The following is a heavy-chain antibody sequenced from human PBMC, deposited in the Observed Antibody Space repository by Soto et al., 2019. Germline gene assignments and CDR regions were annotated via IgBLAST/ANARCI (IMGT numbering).Heavy chain of an antibody. CDR2: INHSGST. CDR1: GGSFSGYY. Sequence: QVQLQQWGAGLLKPSETLSLTCAVYGGSFSGYYWSWIRQPPGKGLEWIGEINHSGSTNYNPSLKGRDTTSVDTSQNQFSLKLSSVTAADTAVYYCASYGSGSSFDYWGQGTLVTVSS. J-gene: IGHJ4*02. D-gene: IGHD3-10*01. V-gene: IGHV4-34*01. CDR3: ASYGSGSSFDY.